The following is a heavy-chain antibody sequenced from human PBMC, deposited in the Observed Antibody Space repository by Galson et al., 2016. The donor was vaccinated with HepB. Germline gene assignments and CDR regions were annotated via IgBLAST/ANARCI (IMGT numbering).Heavy chain of an antibody. J-gene: IGHJ3*02. CDR3: ARVSGNAFDI. CDR2: INHSGTT. Sequence: TLSLTCSVSAGSISSGGYYWSWIRQHPGKGLEWIGYINHSGTTYYNPSLSSRAAISVDTSKNKFSLEVSSVTAADTAVYSFARVSGNAFDIWGHGTMVTVSS. V-gene: IGHV4-31*03. CDR1: AGSISSGGYY.